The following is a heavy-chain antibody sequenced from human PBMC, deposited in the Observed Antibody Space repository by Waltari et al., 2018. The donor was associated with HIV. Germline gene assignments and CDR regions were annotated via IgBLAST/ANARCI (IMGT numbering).Heavy chain of an antibody. Sequence: EVQLVESGGGLVKPGGSLRLSCAASGFTFSSYSMNWVRQAPGKGLEWVSSISSSSSYIYYADSVKGRFTISRDNAKNSLYLQMNSLRAEDTAVYYCARVSGRPYDSSGYTSDYWGQGTLVTVSS. J-gene: IGHJ4*02. V-gene: IGHV3-21*01. D-gene: IGHD3-22*01. CDR3: ARVSGRPYDSSGYTSDY. CDR2: ISSSSSYI. CDR1: GFTFSSYS.